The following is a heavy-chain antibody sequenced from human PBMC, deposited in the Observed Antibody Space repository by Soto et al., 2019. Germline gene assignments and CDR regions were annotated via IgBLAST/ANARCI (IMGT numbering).Heavy chain of an antibody. J-gene: IGHJ3*02. Sequence: QVQLQQWGAGLLKPSETLSLTCAVYGGSFSGYYWSWIRQPPGKGLEWIGEINHSGSTTYNPSLKSRVTISVDTSKNQFSLKLSSVTAADTAVYYCARGTWVRSAFDIWGQGTMVTVSS. D-gene: IGHD3-10*01. V-gene: IGHV4-34*01. CDR3: ARGTWVRSAFDI. CDR1: GGSFSGYY. CDR2: INHSGST.